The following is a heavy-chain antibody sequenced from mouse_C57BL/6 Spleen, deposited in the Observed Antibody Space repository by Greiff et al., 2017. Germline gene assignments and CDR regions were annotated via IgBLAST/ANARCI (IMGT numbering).Heavy chain of an antibody. CDR1: GYTFTDYE. CDR2: IDPETGGT. CDR3: TRYYYGSLAY. D-gene: IGHD1-1*01. V-gene: IGHV1-15*01. Sequence: VQLQQSGAELVRPGASVTLSCKASGYTFTDYEMHWVQQTPVHGLEWIGAIDPETGGTAYNQKFKGKAILTADKASSTAYMELRSLTSEDSAVYYCTRYYYGSLAYWGQGTLVTVSA. J-gene: IGHJ3*01.